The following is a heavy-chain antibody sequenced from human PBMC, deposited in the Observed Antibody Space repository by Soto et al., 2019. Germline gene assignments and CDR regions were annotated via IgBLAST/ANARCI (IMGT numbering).Heavy chain of an antibody. J-gene: IGHJ4*02. CDR1: GGSCRGYY. Sequence: QVQLQQWGAGLLKPSATLSLTCAVAGGSCRGYYGSWIRQPPGPGLEWIGEINHSGSTNYTPSLKSRVTLSVDTSKNQFSLKLSAVTAADTAVYYCATYTVTTVIDDYWGQGTLVTVSS. D-gene: IGHD4-17*01. CDR2: INHSGST. CDR3: ATYTVTTVIDDY. V-gene: IGHV4-34*01.